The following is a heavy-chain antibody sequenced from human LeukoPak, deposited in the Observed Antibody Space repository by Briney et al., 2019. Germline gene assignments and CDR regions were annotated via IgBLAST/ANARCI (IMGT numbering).Heavy chain of an antibody. J-gene: IGHJ4*02. D-gene: IGHD1-26*01. CDR1: GGSFSGYY. CDR3: ARGRSVGATNGSDY. CDR2: INHSGST. Sequence: SETLSLTCAVYGGSFSGYYWSWIRQPPGKGLEWIGEINHSGSTNYNPSLKSRVTISVDTSKNQFSLKLSSVTAADTAVYYCARGRSVGATNGSDYWGRGTLVTVSS. V-gene: IGHV4-34*01.